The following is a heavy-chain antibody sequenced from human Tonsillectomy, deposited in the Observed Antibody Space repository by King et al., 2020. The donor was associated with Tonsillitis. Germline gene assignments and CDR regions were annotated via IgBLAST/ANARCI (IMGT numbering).Heavy chain of an antibody. Sequence: QLLQSGAEVKKPGESLKSSCKGSGYNFTSYWIAWVRQMPGKGLELMGIIYPGDSDTRYSPSFQGQDTISADTYISTAYLQWSSLKASDTAMYYCARHGDSSGYYLWGQGTLVTVSS. V-gene: IGHV5-51*01. D-gene: IGHD3-22*01. CDR3: ARHGDSSGYYL. CDR1: GYNFTSYW. J-gene: IGHJ1*01. CDR2: IYPGDSDT.